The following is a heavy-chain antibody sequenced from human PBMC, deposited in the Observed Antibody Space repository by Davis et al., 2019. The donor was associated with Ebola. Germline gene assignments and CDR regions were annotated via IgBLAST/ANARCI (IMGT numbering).Heavy chain of an antibody. CDR1: GSTFTDYY. V-gene: IGHV3-11*01. J-gene: IGHJ4*02. CDR3: ARGYWNYRWYFDY. CDR2: ISSSGSAI. D-gene: IGHD1-7*01. Sequence: GGSLRPSCPASGSTFTDYYISWIRHAPGKGREWISYISSSGSAIYYADSVTGRFTISGDNAKNSLYLQMNSLRAEDTAVYYCARGYWNYRWYFDYWGQGTLVTVSS.